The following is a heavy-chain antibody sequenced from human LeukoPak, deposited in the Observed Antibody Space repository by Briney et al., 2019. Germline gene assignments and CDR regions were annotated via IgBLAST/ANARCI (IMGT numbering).Heavy chain of an antibody. CDR3: SRGYYYVTSGYFDY. V-gene: IGHV4-34*01. CDR2: INHSGST. Sequence: SETLSLTCAVYGGSFSGYYWSWIRQTPGKGLEWIGEINHSGSTKHNPSLKSRVTISIDTSKNQFSLKLSSVTAADTAVYYCSRGYYYVTSGYFDYWGQGTLVTVSS. CDR1: GGSFSGYY. D-gene: IGHD3-22*01. J-gene: IGHJ4*02.